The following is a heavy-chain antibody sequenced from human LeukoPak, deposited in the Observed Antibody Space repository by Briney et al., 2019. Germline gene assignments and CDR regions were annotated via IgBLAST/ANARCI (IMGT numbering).Heavy chain of an antibody. Sequence: GGSLRLSCAASGFTFSSYAMHWVRQAPGKGLEWVAVISYDGSNKYYADSVKGRFTISRDNSKNTPYLQMNSLRAEDTAVYYCARDKSIAAAGYFDYWGQGTLVTVSS. V-gene: IGHV3-30-3*01. CDR1: GFTFSSYA. J-gene: IGHJ4*02. CDR2: ISYDGSNK. D-gene: IGHD6-13*01. CDR3: ARDKSIAAAGYFDY.